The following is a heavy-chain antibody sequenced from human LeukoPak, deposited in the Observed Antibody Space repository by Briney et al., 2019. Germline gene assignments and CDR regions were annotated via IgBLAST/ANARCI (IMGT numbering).Heavy chain of an antibody. D-gene: IGHD5-12*01. Sequence: GASVKVSCKASGYTFTIYGISWVRQAPEHGLEWMGWISAYNGNTNYAQKLQGRVTMTTETSTSTAYMELRSLRSDDTAVYYCARDRWLRLGGDYWGQGTLVTVSS. CDR3: ARDRWLRLGGDY. J-gene: IGHJ4*02. CDR2: ISAYNGNT. CDR1: GYTFTIYG. V-gene: IGHV1-18*01.